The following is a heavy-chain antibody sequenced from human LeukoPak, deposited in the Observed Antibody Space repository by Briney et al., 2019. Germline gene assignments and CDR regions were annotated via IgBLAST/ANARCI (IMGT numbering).Heavy chain of an antibody. CDR3: AKSSDSLFSDY. CDR1: GFNFSSYA. CDR2: ISDGGHST. D-gene: IGHD2-21*02. Sequence: GGSLRLSCAASGFNFSSYAMNWVRQAPGKGLEWVTVISDGGHSTYYADSVKGRFTISRDNSKNILYLQMNSLTAADTAVYFCAKSSDSLFSDYWGQGTLVTVSS. V-gene: IGHV3-23*01. J-gene: IGHJ4*02.